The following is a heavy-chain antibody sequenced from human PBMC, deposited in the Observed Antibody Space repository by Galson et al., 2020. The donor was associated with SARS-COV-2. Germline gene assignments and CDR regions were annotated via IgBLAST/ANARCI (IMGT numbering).Heavy chain of an antibody. CDR3: ARAQLRTIFGVVTEALDALDF. J-gene: IGHJ3*01. D-gene: IGHD3-3*01. V-gene: IGHV3-21*01. CDR1: GFTFSTYS. CDR2: ISSSSYI. Sequence: GSLKISCAASGFTFSTYSMNWVRQAPGKGLEWVSFISSSSYIYYADSVKGRFTISRDNAKNSLYLQMNSLRAEDTAVYYCARAQLRTIFGVVTEALDALDFWCQGTMVTVSS.